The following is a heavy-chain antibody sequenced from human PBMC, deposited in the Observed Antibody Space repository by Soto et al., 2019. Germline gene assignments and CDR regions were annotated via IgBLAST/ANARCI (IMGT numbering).Heavy chain of an antibody. CDR3: ARGRRHSHFWNGYEIEGPYALDA. J-gene: IGHJ6*02. CDR2: INHSGDT. V-gene: IGHV4-34*02. D-gene: IGHD3-3*02. CDR1: SGSIRNYN. Sequence: QVQLQQWGAGLVKPSETLSLTCAVYSGSIRNYNWTWIRQVPGKGLEWIGEINHSGDTNYDSSLKSRVSISVDTTKTQFSLILYSVTAADTAAYYCARGRRHSHFWNGYEIEGPYALDAWGQATAVTV.